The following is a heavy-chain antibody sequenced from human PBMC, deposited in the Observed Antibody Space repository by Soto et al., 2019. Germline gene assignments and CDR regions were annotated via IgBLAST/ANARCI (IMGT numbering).Heavy chain of an antibody. J-gene: IGHJ3*02. Sequence: QEHLVESGGGLVKPGGSLRLSCVASRFTFNDSYLNWIRQAPGRGLEWVSSISPTGDTIYYSESVKGRFTISRDNAKNSLCLRMNSLRAEDTAVYYCARSHFKETFFDIWGQGTMVTVSS. CDR3: ARSHFKETFFDI. CDR2: ISPTGDTI. V-gene: IGHV3-11*01. CDR1: RFTFNDSY.